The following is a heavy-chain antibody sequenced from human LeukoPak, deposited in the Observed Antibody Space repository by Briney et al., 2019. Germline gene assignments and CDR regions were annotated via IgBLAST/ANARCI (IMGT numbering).Heavy chain of an antibody. V-gene: IGHV1-69*13. CDR1: GGTFSSYA. CDR2: IIPVFGTA. D-gene: IGHD3-22*01. CDR3: ARGIHYYDRLLDY. J-gene: IGHJ4*02. Sequence: SVKVSCKASGGTFSSYAISWVRQAPGQGLEWMGGIIPVFGTANYAQKFQGRVTITADESTSTAYMELSSLRSEDTAVYYCARGIHYYDRLLDYWGQGTLVTVSS.